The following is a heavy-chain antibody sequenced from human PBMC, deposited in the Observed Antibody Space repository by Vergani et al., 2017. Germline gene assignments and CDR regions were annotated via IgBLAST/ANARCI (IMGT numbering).Heavy chain of an antibody. CDR3: ARTTISYYYYGMDV. D-gene: IGHD5-12*01. J-gene: IGHJ6*02. CDR2: ILPLFGTP. Sequence: QVQLVQSGAEVKKPGSSVKVSCKSSGGTFSNHVLAWVRQAPGQGLEWMGGILPLFGTPTYAQRFQGRVTMTTDTSTSTAYMELRSLRSDDTAVYYCARTTISYYYYGMDVWGQGTTVTVSS. V-gene: IGHV1-69*05. CDR1: GGTFSNHV.